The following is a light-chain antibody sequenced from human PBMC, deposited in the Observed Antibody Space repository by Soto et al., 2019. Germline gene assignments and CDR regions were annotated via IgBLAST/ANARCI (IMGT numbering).Light chain of an antibody. CDR3: QQYGSSPWT. CDR1: QTVRNNY. J-gene: IGKJ1*01. CDR2: DAS. V-gene: IGKV3-20*01. Sequence: EFVFTQSPCTLSLSPGERATLSCRASQTVRNNYLTWYQQKPGQAPRLLIYDASSRATGIPDRFSGGGSGTDFTLTISRLEPEDFAVYYCQQYGSSPWTFGQGTKVDIK.